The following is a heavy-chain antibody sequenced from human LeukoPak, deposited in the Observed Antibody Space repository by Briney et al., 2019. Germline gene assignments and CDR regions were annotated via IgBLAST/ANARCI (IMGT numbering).Heavy chain of an antibody. D-gene: IGHD3-9*01. CDR3: ARSIGLTGGGVDV. V-gene: IGHV3-48*04. Sequence: GGSLRLSCAASEFTFVRYAMNWVRQAPGKGLEWVSYISSSSFKIGYADSVKGRFTISRDNSKSSLYLQMDSLRVEDTAVYYSARSIGLTGGGVDVWGQGTTVTVSS. J-gene: IGHJ6*02. CDR2: ISSSSFKI. CDR1: EFTFVRYA.